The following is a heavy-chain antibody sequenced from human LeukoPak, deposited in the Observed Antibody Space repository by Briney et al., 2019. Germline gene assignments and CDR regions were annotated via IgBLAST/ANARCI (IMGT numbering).Heavy chain of an antibody. CDR2: MSGSGGMT. CDR3: AKGPFFYYDASGYNYFES. Sequence: GGSLRLSCAASGFTFSSFVMSWVRQAPGEGLEWVSAMSGSGGMTYSADSVKGRFTISRDNSKDTLYLQMNSLRAEDTAIYYCAKGPFFYYDASGYNYFESWGQGTLVTVSS. CDR1: GFTFSSFV. V-gene: IGHV3-23*01. D-gene: IGHD3-22*01. J-gene: IGHJ4*02.